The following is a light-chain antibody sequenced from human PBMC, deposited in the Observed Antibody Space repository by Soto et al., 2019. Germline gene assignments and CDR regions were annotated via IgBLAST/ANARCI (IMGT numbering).Light chain of an antibody. V-gene: IGLV2-14*03. Sequence: QSVLTQPASVSGSPGQSITISCTGISSDVGGYDSVSWYQHHPGKAPKLMIYDVSNRPSGISNRFSGSKSGNTASLTISGLRAEDEADYHCSPYTSSNTLEGIFGGGTKLTVL. J-gene: IGLJ2*01. CDR2: DVS. CDR3: SPYTSSNTLEGI. CDR1: SSDVGGYDS.